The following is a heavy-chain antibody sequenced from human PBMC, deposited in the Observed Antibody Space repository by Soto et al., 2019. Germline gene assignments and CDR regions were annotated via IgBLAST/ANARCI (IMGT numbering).Heavy chain of an antibody. V-gene: IGHV1-69*01. Sequence: QVQLVQSGAEVKKPGSSVKVSCKASGGTFSSYAISWVRQAPGQGLEWMGGIIPIFGTANYAQKFQGRVTITADEYTSTAYMELSSLSSEDTAVYYCARDRGFWSGYTRLFDYWGQGNLVTVSS. D-gene: IGHD3-3*01. CDR1: GGTFSSYA. J-gene: IGHJ4*02. CDR2: IIPIFGTA. CDR3: ARDRGFWSGYTRLFDY.